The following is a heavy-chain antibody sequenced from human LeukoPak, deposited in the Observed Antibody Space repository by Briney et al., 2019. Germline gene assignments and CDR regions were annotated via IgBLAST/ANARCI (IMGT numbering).Heavy chain of an antibody. CDR2: IRYDGSNK. D-gene: IGHD4-23*01. CDR3: AKDGPTVAHFDY. CDR1: GFTFSSYG. J-gene: IGHJ4*02. Sequence: GSLRLSCAASGFTFSSYGMHWVRQAPGKGLEWVAFIRYDGSNKYYADSVKGRFTISRDNSENTLYLQMNSLRAEDTAVYYCAKDGPTVAHFDYWGQGTLVTVSS. V-gene: IGHV3-30*02.